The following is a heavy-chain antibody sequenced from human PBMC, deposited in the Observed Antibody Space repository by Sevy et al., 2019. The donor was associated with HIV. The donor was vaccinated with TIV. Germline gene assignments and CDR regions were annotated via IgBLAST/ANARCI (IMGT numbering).Heavy chain of an antibody. D-gene: IGHD3-22*01. J-gene: IGHJ1*01. Sequence: ASVKVSCKASGYTFTSYGISWVRQAPGQGLEWMGWISAYNGNTNYAQKLQGRVTMTTDTSTSTAYMELRSLGSDETAVYYCASCYYYDSSGYPEWEYFQHWGQGTLVTVSS. CDR1: GYTFTSYG. CDR3: ASCYYYDSSGYPEWEYFQH. V-gene: IGHV1-18*01. CDR2: ISAYNGNT.